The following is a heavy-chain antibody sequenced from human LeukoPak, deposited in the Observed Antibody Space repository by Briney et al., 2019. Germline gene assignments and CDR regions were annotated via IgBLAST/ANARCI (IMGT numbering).Heavy chain of an antibody. V-gene: IGHV4-61*01. CDR2: IYYSGST. J-gene: IGHJ4*02. Sequence: SQTLSLTCTVSGGSISSGSYYWSWIRQPPGKGLEWIGYIYYSGSTNYNPSLKSRVTISVDTSKNQFSLKLSSVTAADTAVYYCARGDGTYYYDTSGYYPSLYFDYWGQGTLVTVSS. D-gene: IGHD3-22*01. CDR3: ARGDGTYYYDTSGYYPSLYFDY. CDR1: GGSISSGSYY.